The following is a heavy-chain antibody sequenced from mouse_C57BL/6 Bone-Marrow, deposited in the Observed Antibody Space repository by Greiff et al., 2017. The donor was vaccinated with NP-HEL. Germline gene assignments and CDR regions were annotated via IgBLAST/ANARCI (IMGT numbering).Heavy chain of an antibody. CDR3: ARQLLYFDY. V-gene: IGHV1-76*01. Sequence: QVQLKESGAELVRPGASVKLSCKASGYTFTDYYINWVKQRPGQGLEWIARIYPGSGNTYYNEKFKGKATLTAEKSSSTAYMQLSSLTSEDSAVYFCARQLLYFDYWGQGTTLTVSS. D-gene: IGHD1-1*01. J-gene: IGHJ2*01. CDR2: IYPGSGNT. CDR1: GYTFTDYY.